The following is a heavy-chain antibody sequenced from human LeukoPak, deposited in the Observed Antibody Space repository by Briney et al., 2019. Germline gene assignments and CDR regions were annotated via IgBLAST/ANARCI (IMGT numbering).Heavy chain of an antibody. CDR1: GFAFSGDN. CDR2: IGTSGSYI. D-gene: IGHD5-12*01. Sequence: GGSLRLSCAASGFAFSGDNMNWVRQAPGKGLEWVSFIGTSGSYIKYADSVKGRFTISRDNAKNSLYLQMNSLRAQDTAMYFCARDRAIDIRAYDIWGQGTMVTVSS. CDR3: ARDRAIDIRAYDI. J-gene: IGHJ3*02. V-gene: IGHV3-21*01.